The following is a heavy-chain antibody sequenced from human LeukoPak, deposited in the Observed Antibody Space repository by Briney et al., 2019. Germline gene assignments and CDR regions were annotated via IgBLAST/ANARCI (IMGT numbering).Heavy chain of an antibody. CDR2: ISYDGSNK. D-gene: IGHD1-26*01. CDR3: AKAPRRATDY. CDR1: GFTFSDYY. J-gene: IGHJ4*02. Sequence: GGSLRLSCAASGFTFSDYYMSWIRQAPGKGLEWVAVISYDGSNKYYADSVKGRFTISRDNSKNTLYLQMNSLRAEDTAVYYCAKAPRRATDYWGQGTLVTVSS. V-gene: IGHV3-30*18.